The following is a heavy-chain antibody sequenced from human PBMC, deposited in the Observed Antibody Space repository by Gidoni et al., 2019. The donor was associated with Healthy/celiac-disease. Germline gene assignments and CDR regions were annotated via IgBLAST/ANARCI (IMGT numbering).Heavy chain of an antibody. CDR1: GYTFTGYY. Sequence: QVQLVQSGAEVKKPGASVKVSCKASGYTFTGYYMHWVRQAPGPGREWMGWINLNSGGTNYAKKFQGWGTMTRETSISTAYMERSRLRSDDTAVYYCARGPVEMATTFDYWGQGTLVTVSS. CDR2: INLNSGGT. CDR3: ARGPVEMATTFDY. D-gene: IGHD5-12*01. J-gene: IGHJ4*02. V-gene: IGHV1-2*04.